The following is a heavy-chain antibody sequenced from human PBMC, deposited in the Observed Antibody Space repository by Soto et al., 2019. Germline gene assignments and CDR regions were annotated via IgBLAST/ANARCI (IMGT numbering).Heavy chain of an antibody. D-gene: IGHD3-22*01. Sequence: SVKVSCKASGGTFSSYAISWVRQAPGQGLEWMGGIIPIFGTANYAQKFQGRVTITADESTSTAYMELSSLRSEDTAVYYCARSEYYYDSSIGYRPDGRFDYWGQGTLVTVSS. V-gene: IGHV1-69*13. CDR2: IIPIFGTA. CDR3: ARSEYYYDSSIGYRPDGRFDY. CDR1: GGTFSSYA. J-gene: IGHJ4*02.